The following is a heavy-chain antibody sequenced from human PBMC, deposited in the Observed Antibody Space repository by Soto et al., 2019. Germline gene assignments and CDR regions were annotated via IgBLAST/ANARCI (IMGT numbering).Heavy chain of an antibody. J-gene: IGHJ2*01. V-gene: IGHV1-69*12. CDR3: ARETDWYFDL. CDR2: VIPIFATA. Sequence: QVQLVQSGAEVKRPGSSVKVSCKASGGTFSTYTINWVRQAPGQGLEWMGGVIPIFATANYAQKFQDRVTITVDEYTSTAYMELSSLRFEDTAVYYCARETDWYFDLWGRGTLVTVSS. CDR1: GGTFSTYT.